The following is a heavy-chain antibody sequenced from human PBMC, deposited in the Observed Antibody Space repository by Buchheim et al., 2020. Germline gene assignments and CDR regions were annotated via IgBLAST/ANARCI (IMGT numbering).Heavy chain of an antibody. D-gene: IGHD4-17*01. V-gene: IGHV3-33*01. Sequence: QVQLVESGGGVVQPGRSLRLSCAASGFTFSSYGMHWVRQAPGKGLEWVAVIWYDGNNKYYADSVKGRFTISREHSKNTLYLQMNSLRAEDTAVYYCARDLTTYYYYYGMDVWGQGTT. CDR2: IWYDGNNK. CDR3: ARDLTTYYYYYGMDV. J-gene: IGHJ6*02. CDR1: GFTFSSYG.